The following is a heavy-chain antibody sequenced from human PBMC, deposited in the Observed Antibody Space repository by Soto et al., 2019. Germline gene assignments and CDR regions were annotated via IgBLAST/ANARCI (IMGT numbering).Heavy chain of an antibody. Sequence: GGSLRLSSTASGVTFRSYGMSWVRQAPGKGLEWVSAISGSGGSTYYADSVKGRFTISRDNSKNTLYLQMNSLRAEDTAVYYCAKGDDILTGYDYYYYMDVWGKGTTVTVSS. V-gene: IGHV3-23*01. CDR2: ISGSGGST. J-gene: IGHJ6*03. CDR1: GVTFRSYG. CDR3: AKGDDILTGYDYYYYMDV. D-gene: IGHD3-9*01.